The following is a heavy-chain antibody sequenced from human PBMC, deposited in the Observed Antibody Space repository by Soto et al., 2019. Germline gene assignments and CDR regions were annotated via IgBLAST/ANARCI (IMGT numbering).Heavy chain of an antibody. CDR2: IYYSGST. CDR1: GGSISSYY. D-gene: IGHD3-9*01. Sequence: PSETLSLTCTVSGGSISSYYWSWIRQPPGKGLEWIGYIYYSGSTNYNPSLKSRVTISVDTSKNQFSLKLSSVTAAVTAVYYCARAVSYYDILTGPPVAFDIWGQGTMVTVSS. V-gene: IGHV4-59*01. J-gene: IGHJ3*02. CDR3: ARAVSYYDILTGPPVAFDI.